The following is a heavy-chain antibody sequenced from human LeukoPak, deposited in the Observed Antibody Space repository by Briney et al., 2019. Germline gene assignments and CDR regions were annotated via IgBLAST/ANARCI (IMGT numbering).Heavy chain of an antibody. D-gene: IGHD2/OR15-2a*01. CDR3: ANTGNSRGAY. CDR2: IYSGGTT. CDR1: GFTVSDHY. V-gene: IGHV3-53*01. J-gene: IGHJ4*02. Sequence: GGSLRLSCAASGFTVSDHYMSWVRQAPGQGLESVSLIYSGGTTLYADSVKGRFTISRDNSKNTLYLQMNSLRAEDTAVYYCANTGNSRGAYWGQGTLVTVSS.